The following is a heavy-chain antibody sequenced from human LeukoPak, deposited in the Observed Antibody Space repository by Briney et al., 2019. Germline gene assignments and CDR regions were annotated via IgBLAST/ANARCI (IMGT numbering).Heavy chain of an antibody. V-gene: IGHV5-51*01. J-gene: IGHJ5*02. CDR3: ARRALGYCSSTSCYAHWLDP. CDR1: GYSFTSYW. D-gene: IGHD2-2*01. CDR2: IYPGDSDT. Sequence: PGESLKISCKGSGYSFTSYWIGWVRQMPGKGLEWMGIIYPGDSDTRYSPSFQGQVTISADKSISTAYLQWSSLKASDTAMYYCARRALGYCSSTSCYAHWLDPWGQGTLVTVSS.